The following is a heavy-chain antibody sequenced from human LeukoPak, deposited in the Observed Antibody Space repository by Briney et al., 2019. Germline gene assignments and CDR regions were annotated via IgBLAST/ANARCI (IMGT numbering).Heavy chain of an antibody. D-gene: IGHD6-6*01. V-gene: IGHV1-46*01. J-gene: IGHJ4*02. CDR3: ARGGDSHYSSSSRFDT. CDR1: GYSFVSYY. CDR2: IIPGGGGA. Sequence: ASVKVSCKASGYSFVSYYLHWVRQAPGQGLEWMGMIIPGGGGASYAQKFRGRVTMTTDMSTNSVNMELSSLTSEDTAEYYCARGGDSHYSSSSRFDTWGQGTLVTVSS.